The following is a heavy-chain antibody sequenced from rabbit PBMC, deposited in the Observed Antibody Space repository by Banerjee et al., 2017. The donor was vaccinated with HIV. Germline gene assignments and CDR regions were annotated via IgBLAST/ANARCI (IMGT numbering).Heavy chain of an antibody. CDR3: ARGYGGYAANDYVNL. J-gene: IGHJ4*01. CDR2: IYASSGDSA. CDR1: GIDFSSSG. D-gene: IGHD6-1*01. Sequence: QEHLVESGGGLVTLGGSLKLSCKASGIDFSSSGISWVRQAPGKGLEWIAYIYASSGDSAYYASWAKGRFTIAKTSSTTVTLQMTSLTAADTASYFCARGYGGYAANDYVNLWGPGTLVTVS. V-gene: IGHV1S45*01.